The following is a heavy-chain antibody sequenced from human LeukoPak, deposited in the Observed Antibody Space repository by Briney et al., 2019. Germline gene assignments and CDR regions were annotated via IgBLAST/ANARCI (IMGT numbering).Heavy chain of an antibody. CDR1: GFTFSSYG. CDR2: IRYDGSNK. V-gene: IGHV3-30*02. CDR3: AKSSGHSTPSRYYYYYMDV. J-gene: IGHJ6*03. Sequence: GGSLRLSCAASGFTFSSYGMHWVRQAPGKGLEWVAFIRYDGSNKYYADSVKGRFTISRDNSKNTLYLQMNSLRAEDTAVYYCAKSSGHSTPSRYYYYYMDVWGKGTTVTVSS. D-gene: IGHD6-6*01.